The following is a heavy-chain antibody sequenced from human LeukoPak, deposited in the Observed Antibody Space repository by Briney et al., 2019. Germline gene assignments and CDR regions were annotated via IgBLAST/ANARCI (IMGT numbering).Heavy chain of an antibody. CDR1: GFTFDDYT. Sequence: GGSLRLSCAASGFTFDDYTMHWVRQAPGKGLEWVSLISWDGGSTYYADFVKGRFTISRDNSKNSLYLQMNSLRTEDTALYYCAKNYDILTGLYYYGMDVWGQGTTVTVSS. CDR2: ISWDGGST. CDR3: AKNYDILTGLYYYGMDV. D-gene: IGHD3-9*01. V-gene: IGHV3-43*01. J-gene: IGHJ6*02.